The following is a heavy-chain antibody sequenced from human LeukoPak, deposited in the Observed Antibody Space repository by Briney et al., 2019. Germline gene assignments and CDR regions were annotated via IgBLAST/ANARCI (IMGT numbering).Heavy chain of an antibody. Sequence: TGGSLRLSCAASGFTFNRHTMNWVRQAPGKGLEWIAYISGSSSIIYYADSVKGRFTISRDNANNSLYLQMNSLGAEDTAMYYCARARVLGGGENFDYWGQGTLVTVSS. CDR2: ISGSSSII. V-gene: IGHV3-48*04. CDR1: GFTFNRHT. D-gene: IGHD2-8*02. CDR3: ARARVLGGGENFDY. J-gene: IGHJ4*02.